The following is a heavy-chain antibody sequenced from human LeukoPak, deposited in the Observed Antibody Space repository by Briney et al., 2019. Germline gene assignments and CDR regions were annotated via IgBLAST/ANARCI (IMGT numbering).Heavy chain of an antibody. J-gene: IGHJ6*03. CDR1: GFTFSSYG. Sequence: GGSLRLSCAAPGFTFSSYGMHWVRQAPGKGLEWVAFIRYDGSNKYYADSVKGRFTISRDNAKNSLYLQMNSLRAEDTAVYYCARGVANYYYYYMDVWGKGTTVTISS. CDR2: IRYDGSNK. CDR3: ARGVANYYYYYMDV. V-gene: IGHV3-30*02.